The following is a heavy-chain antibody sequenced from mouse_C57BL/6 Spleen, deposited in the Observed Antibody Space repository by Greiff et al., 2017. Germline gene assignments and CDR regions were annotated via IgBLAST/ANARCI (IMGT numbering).Heavy chain of an antibody. D-gene: IGHD2-10*02. J-gene: IGHJ1*03. CDR1: GYTFTSYW. V-gene: IGHV1-64*01. CDR2: IHPNSGST. CDR3: ARSRYDWYFDV. Sequence: QVQLQQSGAELVKPGASVKLSCKASGYTFTSYWMHWVKQRPGQGLEWIGMIHPNSGSTNYNEKFKSKATLTVDKSSSTAYMQLSSLTSEDSAVYYCARSRYDWYFDVWGTGTTVTVSS.